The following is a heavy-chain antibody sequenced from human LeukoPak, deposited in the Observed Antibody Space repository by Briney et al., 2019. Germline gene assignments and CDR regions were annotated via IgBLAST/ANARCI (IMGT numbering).Heavy chain of an antibody. CDR2: INHSGST. CDR3: ARVGCSSSSCNVSYYYHYYYMDV. J-gene: IGHJ6*03. D-gene: IGHD2-2*01. Sequence: PSETLSLTCAVYGGSFTGYYWTWIRQPPGKGLEWIGEINHSGSTRYNPSLKSRVTISVDTSKNQFSLKVSSVTAADTAVYYCARVGCSSSSCNVSYYYHYYYMDVWGKGTTVTVSS. V-gene: IGHV4-34*01. CDR1: GGSFTGYY.